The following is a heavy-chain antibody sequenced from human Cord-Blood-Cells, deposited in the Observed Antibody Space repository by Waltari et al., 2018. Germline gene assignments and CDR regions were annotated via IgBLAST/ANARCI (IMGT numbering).Heavy chain of an antibody. J-gene: IGHJ3*02. D-gene: IGHD1-7*01. CDR1: GGSFSGYY. Sequence: QVQLQQWGAGLLKPSETLSLTCAVYGGSFSGYYWSWIRQPPGKGLEWIGEINHSGSTNYNPSLKRRVTISVDTSKNQFSLKLSSVTAADTAVYYCARGRAYNWNYRPFDIWGQGTMVTVSS. CDR3: ARGRAYNWNYRPFDI. V-gene: IGHV4-34*01. CDR2: INHSGST.